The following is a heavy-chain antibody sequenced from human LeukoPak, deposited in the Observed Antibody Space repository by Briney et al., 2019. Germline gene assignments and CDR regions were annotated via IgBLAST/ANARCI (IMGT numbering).Heavy chain of an antibody. Sequence: SVKVTCKASGGTFSSYAISWVRQAPGQGLEWMGGIIPIFGTANYAQKFQGRVTITADESTSTAYMELSSLRSEDTAVYYCARDPRSSCSGGSCYGPFDYWGQGTLVTVSS. CDR3: ARDPRSSCSGGSCYGPFDY. CDR2: IIPIFGTA. J-gene: IGHJ4*02. CDR1: GGTFSSYA. V-gene: IGHV1-69*13. D-gene: IGHD2-15*01.